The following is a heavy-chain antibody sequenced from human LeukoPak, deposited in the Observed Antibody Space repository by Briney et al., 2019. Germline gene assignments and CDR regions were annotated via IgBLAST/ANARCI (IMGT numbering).Heavy chain of an antibody. J-gene: IGHJ4*02. CDR1: GFIISDYS. D-gene: IGHD6-13*01. Sequence: PGGSLRLSSSASGFIISDYSMHWVRQAPGKGLEYVSGISANGGSTYYADSVKGRFTISRDTSKNTLYLQMSSLRAEDTAIYYCVKDLYKGDSASWYFFHHWGQGTLVTVSS. V-gene: IGHV3-64D*06. CDR2: ISANGGST. CDR3: VKDLYKGDSASWYFFHH.